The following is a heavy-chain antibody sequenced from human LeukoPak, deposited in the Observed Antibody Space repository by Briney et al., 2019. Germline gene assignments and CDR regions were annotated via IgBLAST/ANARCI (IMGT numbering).Heavy chain of an antibody. CDR1: GFTFSSYE. CDR3: ARDGGDFYGSGSYLAY. CDR2: ISSSGSTT. V-gene: IGHV3-48*03. D-gene: IGHD3-10*01. Sequence: GGSLRLSCAASGFTFSSYEMNWVRQAPGKGLEWVSYISSSGSTTYYADSVKGRFTISRDNAKNSLYLQMNSLRAEDTAAYYCARDGGDFYGSGSYLAYWGQGTLVTVSS. J-gene: IGHJ4*02.